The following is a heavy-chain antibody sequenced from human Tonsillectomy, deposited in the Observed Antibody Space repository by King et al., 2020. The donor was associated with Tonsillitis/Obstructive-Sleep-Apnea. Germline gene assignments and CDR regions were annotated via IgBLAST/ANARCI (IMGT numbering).Heavy chain of an antibody. CDR3: AKEGDGDYSNLMGVGDY. Sequence: VQLVESGGGVVQPGRSLRLSCAASGFTFSSYGMHWVRQAPGKGLEWVAVISYDGSNKYYADSVKSRFTISRDNSKNTLYLQMNSLRAEDTAVYYCAKEGDGDYSNLMGVGDYWGQGTLVTVSS. D-gene: IGHD4-11*01. J-gene: IGHJ4*02. CDR1: GFTFSSYG. CDR2: ISYDGSNK. V-gene: IGHV3-30*18.